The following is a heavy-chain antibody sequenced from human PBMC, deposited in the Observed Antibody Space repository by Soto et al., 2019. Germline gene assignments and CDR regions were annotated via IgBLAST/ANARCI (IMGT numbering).Heavy chain of an antibody. CDR1: GFTFSSHW. CDR2: ITHDGSSA. Sequence: EVQVVESGGDLVQPGGSLRLSCVGSGFTFSSHWMHWVRQAPGKGLVWVAHITHDGSSATYADSVKGRFTISRDNAKNTLYLQMNTLRFEDTAVYYCADPFAGFDIWGQGTMVTVSS. J-gene: IGHJ3*02. D-gene: IGHD3-10*01. CDR3: ADPFAGFDI. V-gene: IGHV3-74*01.